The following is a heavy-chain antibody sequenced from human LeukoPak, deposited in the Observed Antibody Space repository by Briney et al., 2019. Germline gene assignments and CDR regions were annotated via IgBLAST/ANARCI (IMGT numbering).Heavy chain of an antibody. J-gene: IGHJ4*02. CDR2: IYSGGST. Sequence: PGGSLRLSCAVSGHTVSGNYMSWVRQAPGKGLEWVSVIYSGGSTYYADSVKGRFTISRDNSKNTLYLQMNSLRAEDTAVYYCARSGEAGTFDYWGQGTLVTVSS. V-gene: IGHV3-66*01. CDR1: GHTVSGNY. D-gene: IGHD6-13*01. CDR3: ARSGEAGTFDY.